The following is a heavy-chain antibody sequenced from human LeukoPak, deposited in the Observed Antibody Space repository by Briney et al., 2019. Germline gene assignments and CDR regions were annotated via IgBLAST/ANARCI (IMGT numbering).Heavy chain of an antibody. D-gene: IGHD4-17*01. CDR2: INPNAAGT. V-gene: IGHV1-2*02. CDR3: ATSAGDYKAGYYYYLGV. Sequence: ASVKVSCKASGYTFTGYYFHWVRQASGQGLEWMGWINPNAAGTNYAQKFLGRVTLTWDTSISTAYMELNRLTSDDTAVYFRATSAGDYKAGYYYYLGVWGKGTSVTVSS. J-gene: IGHJ6*03. CDR1: GYTFTGYY.